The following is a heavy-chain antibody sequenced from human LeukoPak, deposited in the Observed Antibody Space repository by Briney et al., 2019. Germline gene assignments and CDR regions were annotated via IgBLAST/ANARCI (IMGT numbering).Heavy chain of an antibody. D-gene: IGHD3-22*01. V-gene: IGHV3-11*01. J-gene: IGHJ4*02. CDR2: ISSSGSTI. Sequence: PGGSLRLSCAASGFTFSSYAMSWIRQAPGKGLEWVSYISSSGSTIYYADSVKGRFTISRDNAKNSLYLQMNSLRAEDTAVYYCARARNYYDSRAPHYWGQGTLVTVSS. CDR1: GFTFSSYA. CDR3: ARARNYYDSRAPHY.